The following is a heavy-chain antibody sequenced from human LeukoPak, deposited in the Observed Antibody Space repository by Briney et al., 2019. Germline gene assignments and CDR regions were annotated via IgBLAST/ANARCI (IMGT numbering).Heavy chain of an antibody. CDR1: GGSISGYY. Sequence: SETLSLTCTVSGGSISGYYWSWIRQPAGKGLEWIGRIGSSGSTNYNPSLKSRVALSVDASKNQFSLKLSSVTAADTAVYYCAGVAYGGSFYYYMDVWGKGTTVTVSS. CDR2: IGSSGST. J-gene: IGHJ6*03. D-gene: IGHD2-21*01. CDR3: AGVAYGGSFYYYMDV. V-gene: IGHV4-4*07.